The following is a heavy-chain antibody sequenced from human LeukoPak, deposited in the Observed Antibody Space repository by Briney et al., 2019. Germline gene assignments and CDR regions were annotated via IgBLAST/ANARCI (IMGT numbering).Heavy chain of an antibody. CDR1: GASTRSGDYY. Sequence: SQTLSLTCTVSGASTRSGDYYWSWIRQPPGKGLEWIGYIYDSGSTYYNPSLKSRITISVDTSENRFSLKLSSVTATDTAVYYCASVVPAAMDYYYGMDVWGQGTTVTVSS. D-gene: IGHD2-2*01. J-gene: IGHJ6*02. CDR3: ASVVPAAMDYYYGMDV. CDR2: IYDSGST. V-gene: IGHV4-30-4*01.